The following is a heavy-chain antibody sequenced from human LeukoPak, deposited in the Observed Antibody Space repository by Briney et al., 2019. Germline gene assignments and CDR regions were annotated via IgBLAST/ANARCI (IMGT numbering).Heavy chain of an antibody. CDR1: GFTFISAW. D-gene: IGHD1-26*01. CDR3: VRDRVGPDY. J-gene: IGHJ4*02. Sequence: GGSLRLSCPAPGFTFISAWLHWVRKAPGPGLVWVSRITDDATTTYADSVRGRFTISRDNAKNILYLQMNSLRAEDTAVYYCVRDRVGPDYWGQGTLVTVSS. CDR2: ITDDATT. V-gene: IGHV3-74*03.